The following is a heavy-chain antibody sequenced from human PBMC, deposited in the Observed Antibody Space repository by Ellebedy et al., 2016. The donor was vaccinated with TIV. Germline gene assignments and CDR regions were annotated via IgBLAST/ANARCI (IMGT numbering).Heavy chain of an antibody. CDR3: ARDVEEMTTYYAMHV. Sequence: SVKVSXKASGGSLSRRSISWVRLAPGQGLEWMGGIVPFFDSTNYAQKFQGRVTITADKSTSTAYMELSSLRSDDTAVYYCARDVEEMTTYYAMHVWGQGTTVTVSS. D-gene: IGHD5-24*01. CDR1: GGSLSRRS. V-gene: IGHV1-69*06. J-gene: IGHJ6*02. CDR2: IVPFFDST.